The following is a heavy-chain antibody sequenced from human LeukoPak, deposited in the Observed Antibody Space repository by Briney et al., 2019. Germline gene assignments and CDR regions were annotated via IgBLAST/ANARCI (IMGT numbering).Heavy chain of an antibody. J-gene: IGHJ3*02. V-gene: IGHV4-59*08. CDR3: ARGGPMIVVVITPSGGAFDI. Sequence: SETLSLTCTVSGGSISGYYWSWVRQPPGKRLEWIGYIYYSGGTNYNPPLKSRVTISVDTSKSQFSLKLSSVTAADTAVYYCARGGPMIVVVITPSGGAFDIWGQGTMVTVSS. D-gene: IGHD3-22*01. CDR2: IYYSGGT. CDR1: GGSISGYY.